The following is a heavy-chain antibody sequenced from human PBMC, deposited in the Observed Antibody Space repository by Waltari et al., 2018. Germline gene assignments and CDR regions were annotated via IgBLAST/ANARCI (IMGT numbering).Heavy chain of an antibody. J-gene: IGHJ4*02. V-gene: IGHV4-38-2*01. D-gene: IGHD6-25*01. CDR2: IYHSGST. CDR3: ARWRAAGGFDY. Sequence: QVQLQESGPGLVKPSETLSLTCAVSGYSISSGYYWGWIRQPPGKGLEWIGSIYHSGSTYYNPSLKGRVTISVDTSKNQFSLKLSSVTAADTAVYYCARWRAAGGFDYWGQGTLVTVSS. CDR1: GYSISSGYY.